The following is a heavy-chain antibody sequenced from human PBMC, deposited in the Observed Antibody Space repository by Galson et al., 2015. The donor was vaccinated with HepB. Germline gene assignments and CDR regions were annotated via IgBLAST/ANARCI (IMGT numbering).Heavy chain of an antibody. D-gene: IGHD2-15*01. V-gene: IGHV3-30*03. J-gene: IGHJ6*02. CDR2: ISYDGSNK. Sequence: LRLSCAASGFTFSSYGMHWVRQAPGKGLEWVAVISYDGSNKYYADSVKGRFTISRDNSKNTLYLQMNSLRAEDTAVYYCAALPVVAATVGMDVWGQGTTVTVSS. CDR1: GFTFSSYG. CDR3: AALPVVAATVGMDV.